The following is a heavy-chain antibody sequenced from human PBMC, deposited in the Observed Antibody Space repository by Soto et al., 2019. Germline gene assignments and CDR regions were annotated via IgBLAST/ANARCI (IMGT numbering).Heavy chain of an antibody. D-gene: IGHD3-10*01. CDR3: AVPRITRIRGEPPAY. J-gene: IGHJ4*02. CDR2: ITGSGGST. Sequence: PGGSLRLSCTASGIIFSSFAMTWVRQAPGKGLEWVSSITGSGGSTYYADSVKGQFTISRDNSKNTLYLQMNSLRAEDTAIYYCAVPRITRIRGEPPAYWGQGTLVTVSS. CDR1: GIIFSSFA. V-gene: IGHV3-23*01.